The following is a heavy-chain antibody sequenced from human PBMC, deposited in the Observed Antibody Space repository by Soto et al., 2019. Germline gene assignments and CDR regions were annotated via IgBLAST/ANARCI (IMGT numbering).Heavy chain of an antibody. CDR3: AREGTYCSGGRCYPHFDY. CDR2: IWYDGSNK. CDR1: GFTFSSYG. V-gene: IGHV3-33*01. Sequence: QVQLVESGGGVVQPGRSLRLSCAASGFTFSSYGMHWVRQAPGKGLEWVAVIWYDGSNKYYADSVKGRFTISRDNSKNTLYVQMNSLRAEDTAVYYCAREGTYCSGGRCYPHFDYWGQGTLVTVSS. J-gene: IGHJ4*02. D-gene: IGHD2-15*01.